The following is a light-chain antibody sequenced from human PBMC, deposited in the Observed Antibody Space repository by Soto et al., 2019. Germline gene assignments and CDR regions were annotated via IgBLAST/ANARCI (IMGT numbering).Light chain of an antibody. CDR2: DSS. V-gene: IGKV3-11*01. CDR1: QNIATS. CDR3: QQRSVWPIT. Sequence: EVVLTHSPSTLSLSPVSRATLSCTACQNIATSLVLSQPKPGQSPRLLIYDSSHRATGVPARFSGSGSGTDFTLTISGLEPEDFAVYYCQQRSVWPITFGQGTRLEIK. J-gene: IGKJ5*01.